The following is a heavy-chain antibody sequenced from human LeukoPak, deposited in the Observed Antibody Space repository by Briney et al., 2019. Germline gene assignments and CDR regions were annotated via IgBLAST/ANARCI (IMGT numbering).Heavy chain of an antibody. CDR1: GFTFSSYA. J-gene: IGHJ5*02. CDR3: ARAFHYDSSGYPGA. Sequence: GGSLRLSCAASGFTFSSYAMHWVRQAPGKGLEWVAVISYDRSNKYYADSVKGRFTISRDNSKNTLYLQMNSLRAEDTAVYYCARAFHYDSSGYPGAWGQGTLVTVSS. CDR2: ISYDRSNK. D-gene: IGHD3-22*01. V-gene: IGHV3-30-3*01.